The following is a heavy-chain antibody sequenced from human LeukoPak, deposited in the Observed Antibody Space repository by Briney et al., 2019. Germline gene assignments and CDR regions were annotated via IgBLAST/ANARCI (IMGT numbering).Heavy chain of an antibody. CDR3: ATAFHYYGSGSYYLGAFDI. J-gene: IGHJ3*02. D-gene: IGHD3-10*01. V-gene: IGHV4-30-2*01. Sequence: PSQTLSLTCAVSGGSISSGGYSWSWIRQPTGKGLEWIGYIYHSGSTYYNPSLKSRVTISVDRSKNQFSLKLSSVTAADTAVYYCATAFHYYGSGSYYLGAFDIWGQGTMVTVSS. CDR1: GGSISSGGYS. CDR2: IYHSGST.